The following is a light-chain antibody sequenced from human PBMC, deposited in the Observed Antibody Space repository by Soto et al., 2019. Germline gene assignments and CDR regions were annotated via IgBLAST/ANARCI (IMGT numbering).Light chain of an antibody. J-gene: IGLJ2*01. V-gene: IGLV1-40*01. CDR2: GNT. CDR1: SSNIGAGYD. Sequence: QSVLTQPPSVSGALGQRVTISCTGSSSNIGAGYDVHWYQQLPGTAPKPLIYGNTNRPSGVPDRFSGSKSGTSASLAITGLQAEDEADYYCQSYDSSLSGVVFGGGTKLTVL. CDR3: QSYDSSLSGVV.